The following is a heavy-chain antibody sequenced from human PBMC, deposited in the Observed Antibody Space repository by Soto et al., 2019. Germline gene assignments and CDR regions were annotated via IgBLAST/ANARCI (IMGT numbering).Heavy chain of an antibody. D-gene: IGHD2-15*01. CDR2: ISYDGSNK. J-gene: IGHJ1*01. CDR1: GFTFSSYG. CDR3: AKSFSSVVVATPVAEYFQH. Sequence: QVQLVESGGGVVQPGRSLRLSCAASGFTFSSYGMHWVRQAPGKGLEWVAVISYDGSNKYYADSVKGRFTISRDNSKNTLYLQMNSLRAEDTAVYYCAKSFSSVVVATPVAEYFQHWGQGTLVTVSS. V-gene: IGHV3-30*18.